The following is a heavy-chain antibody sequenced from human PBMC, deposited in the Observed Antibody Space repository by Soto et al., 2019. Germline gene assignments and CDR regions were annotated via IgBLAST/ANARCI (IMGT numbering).Heavy chain of an antibody. J-gene: IGHJ6*02. CDR3: ARAYDRGYYYYGMDV. V-gene: IGHV1-2*04. D-gene: IGHD3-22*01. CDR2: INPNSGGT. CDR1: GYTFTGYY. Sequence: ASVKVSCKASGYTFTGYYMHWVRQAPGQGLEWMGWINPNSGGTNYAQKFQGWVTMTRDTSISTAYMELSRLRSDDTAVYYCARAYDRGYYYYGMDVWGQGTTVTVSS.